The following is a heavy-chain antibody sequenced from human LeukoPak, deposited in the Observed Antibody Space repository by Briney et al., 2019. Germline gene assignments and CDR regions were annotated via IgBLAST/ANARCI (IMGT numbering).Heavy chain of an antibody. Sequence: SETLSLTCAVYGGSFTTYYWSWIRQPPGKGLEWIGEINHSGSTNYNPSLKGRVTISVDTSKNRFSLKLSSVTASDTAVYYCARDHGQSTLLNWGQGTLVTVSS. J-gene: IGHJ4*02. D-gene: IGHD1-14*01. CDR3: ARDHGQSTLLN. CDR1: GGSFTTYY. V-gene: IGHV4-34*01. CDR2: INHSGST.